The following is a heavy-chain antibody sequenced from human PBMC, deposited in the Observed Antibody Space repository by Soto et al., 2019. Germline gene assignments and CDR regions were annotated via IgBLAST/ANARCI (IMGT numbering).Heavy chain of an antibody. CDR2: IYYSGST. CDR3: ARHSPGITIFGVVPNYFDY. Sequence: SETLSLTCTVSGGSISSYYWSWIRQPPGKGLEWIGYIYYSGSTNYNPSLKSRVTISVDTSKNQFSLKLSSVTAADTAVYYCARHSPGITIFGVVPNYFDYWGQGTLVTVSS. CDR1: GGSISSYY. V-gene: IGHV4-59*08. J-gene: IGHJ4*02. D-gene: IGHD3-3*01.